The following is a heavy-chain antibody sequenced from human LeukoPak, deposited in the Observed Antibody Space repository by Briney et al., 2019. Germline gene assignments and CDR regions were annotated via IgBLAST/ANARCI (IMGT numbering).Heavy chain of an antibody. Sequence: GASVKVSCKASGYTFSSYGINWVRQAPGQGLEWMGWISVYNGKTIYAQKFQGRVTMTTDTSTSTAYMELRSLRSDDTAIYYCARQVDTPMALLDYWGQGTLVTVSS. CDR3: ARQVDTPMALLDY. V-gene: IGHV1-18*01. J-gene: IGHJ4*02. D-gene: IGHD5-18*01. CDR2: ISVYNGKT. CDR1: GYTFSSYG.